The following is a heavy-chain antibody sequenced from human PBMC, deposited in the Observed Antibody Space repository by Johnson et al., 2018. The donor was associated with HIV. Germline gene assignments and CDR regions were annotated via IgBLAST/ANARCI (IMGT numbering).Heavy chain of an antibody. Sequence: VQLVESGGGVVRPGGSLRLSCAASGFTFDDYGMSWVRQAPGKGLEWVSGINWNGGSTGYADSVKGRFTISRDNAKNSLYLQMNSLRAEDTALYYCARDEEGCCSGGSCYSGAFDIWGQGTMVTVSS. CDR3: ARDEEGCCSGGSCYSGAFDI. V-gene: IGHV3-20*04. D-gene: IGHD2-15*01. J-gene: IGHJ3*02. CDR2: INWNGGST. CDR1: GFTFDDYG.